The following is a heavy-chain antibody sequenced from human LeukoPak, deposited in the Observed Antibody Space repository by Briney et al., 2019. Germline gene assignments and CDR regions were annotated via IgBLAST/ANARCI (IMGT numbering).Heavy chain of an antibody. CDR2: IYSGGST. CDR1: GFTVSSNY. CDR3: ARGLNVVVPAAMNYFDY. J-gene: IGHJ4*02. Sequence: GGSLRLSCAASGFTVSSNYMRWVRQAPGKGLEWVSVIYSGGSTYYADSVKGRFTISRDNSKNTLYLQMNSLRAEDTAVYYCARGLNVVVPAAMNYFDYWGQGTLVTVSS. D-gene: IGHD2-2*01. V-gene: IGHV3-66*01.